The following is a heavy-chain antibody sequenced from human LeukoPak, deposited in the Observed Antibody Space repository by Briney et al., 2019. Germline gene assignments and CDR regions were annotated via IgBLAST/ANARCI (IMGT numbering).Heavy chain of an antibody. CDR2: INTNTGNP. D-gene: IGHD2-8*01. Sequence: ASVKVSCKASGGTFSSYAISWVRQAPGQGLEWMGWINTNTGNPTYAQGFTGRFVFSLDTSVSTAYLQISSLKAEDTAVYYCARLGGLGSLGYCTNGVCYLEYWGQGTLVTVSS. CDR1: GGTFSSYA. CDR3: ARLGGLGSLGYCTNGVCYLEY. J-gene: IGHJ4*02. V-gene: IGHV7-4-1*02.